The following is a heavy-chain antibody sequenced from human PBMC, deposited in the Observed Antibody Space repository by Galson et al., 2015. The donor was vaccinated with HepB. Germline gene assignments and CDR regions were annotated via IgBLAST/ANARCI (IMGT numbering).Heavy chain of an antibody. D-gene: IGHD1-1*01. CDR3: ARQNNWNDQRSWTFSDADS. CDR1: GFTFGDYY. CDR2: ISSSGRTT. J-gene: IGHJ4*02. V-gene: IGHV3-11*01. Sequence: SLRLSCAASGFTFGDYYMTWIRQAPAKGLEWISYISSSGRTTYYADSVKGRFTISRDNAKRSLYLQMNRLRAEDTAVYYCARQNNWNDQRSWTFSDADSWGQGTLVAVSS.